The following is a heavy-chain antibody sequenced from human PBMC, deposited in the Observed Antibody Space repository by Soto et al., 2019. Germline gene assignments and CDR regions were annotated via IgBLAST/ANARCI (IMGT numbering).Heavy chain of an antibody. J-gene: IGHJ5*02. CDR3: AREEENWFDP. V-gene: IGHV3-33*01. CDR2: IWYDGSNK. CDR1: GFTFSNYG. Sequence: QVQLVESGGGVVQPGRSLRLSCVASGFTFSNYGIHWVRQAPGKGLEWVALIWYDGSNKDYADSVKGRFTISRDKSKNTLYLQMNSLRAEDTAVYYCAREEENWFDPWGQGTLVTVSS.